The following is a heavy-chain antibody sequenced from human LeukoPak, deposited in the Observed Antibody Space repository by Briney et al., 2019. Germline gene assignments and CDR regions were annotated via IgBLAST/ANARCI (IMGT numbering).Heavy chain of an antibody. CDR2: MNTTEST. J-gene: IGHJ4*02. CDR3: ARDWDY. CDR1: GDPISIGSYY. Sequence: PSQTISLTCTVYGDPISIGSYYWHWIRQPAGKGLEWIGHMNTTESTKYNPSLKSRVTISVDRTNNQFSLKLSSVTAADTAVYYCARDWDYWGQGTLVAVSS. V-gene: IGHV4-61*09.